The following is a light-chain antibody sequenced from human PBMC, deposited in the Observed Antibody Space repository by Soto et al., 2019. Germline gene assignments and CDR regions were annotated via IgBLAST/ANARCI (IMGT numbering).Light chain of an antibody. CDR2: EVT. CDR1: SSDVGAYNY. V-gene: IGLV2-8*01. Sequence: QSALTQPPSASGSPGQSVTISCTGTSSDVGAYNYVSWYQQHAGKAPKLVIYEVTKRPSGVPDRFSGSNSANTAPLTDSGLQAEDEADHSCSPFASRNTWVFGGGTKPTV. CDR3: SPFASRNTWV. J-gene: IGLJ3*02.